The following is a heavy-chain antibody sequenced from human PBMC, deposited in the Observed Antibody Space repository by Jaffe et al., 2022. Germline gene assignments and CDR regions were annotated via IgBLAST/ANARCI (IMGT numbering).Heavy chain of an antibody. Sequence: QVQLQESGPGLVKPSETLSLTCTVSGGSISSYYWSWIRQPPGKGLEWIGYIYYSGSTNYNPSLKSRVTISVDTSKNQFSLKLSSVTAADTAVYYCARGILSFDPWGQGTLVTVSS. CDR1: GGSISSYY. D-gene: IGHD2-15*01. J-gene: IGHJ5*02. CDR3: ARGILSFDP. CDR2: IYYSGST. V-gene: IGHV4-59*01.